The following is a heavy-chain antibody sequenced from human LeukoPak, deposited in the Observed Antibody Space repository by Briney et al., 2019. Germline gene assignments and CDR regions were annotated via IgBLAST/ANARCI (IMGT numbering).Heavy chain of an antibody. V-gene: IGHV1-24*01. CDR1: GYTLTELS. J-gene: IGHJ4*02. CDR3: ATSTRFWSGYSHFYFDY. Sequence: GASVKVSGKVSGYTLTELSMHWGRQAPGKGLEWRGGFDPEDGETIYAQKFQGRVTMTEDTSTDTAYMELSSLRSEDTAVYYCATSTRFWSGYSHFYFDYWGQGTLVTVSS. D-gene: IGHD3-3*01. CDR2: FDPEDGET.